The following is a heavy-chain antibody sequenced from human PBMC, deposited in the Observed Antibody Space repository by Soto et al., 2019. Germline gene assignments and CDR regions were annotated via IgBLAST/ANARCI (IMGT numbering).Heavy chain of an antibody. J-gene: IGHJ6*02. CDR1: GYSFTTYW. CDR3: GRSPLGSRHSSYGMDV. CDR2: IDPSDSYT. D-gene: IGHD2-2*01. V-gene: IGHV5-10-1*01. Sequence: GQSLKISCKGSGYSFTTYWISCVRQMPWKGLEWMGMIDPSDSYTNYGPSFQGHVSISADKSISTVYLQWSGLEASDTAMYYRGRSPLGSRHSSYGMDVWAQGTPVTVSS.